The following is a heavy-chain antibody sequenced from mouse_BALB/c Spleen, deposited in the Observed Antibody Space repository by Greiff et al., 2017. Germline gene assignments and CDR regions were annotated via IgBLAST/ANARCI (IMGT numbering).Heavy chain of an antibody. Sequence: DVHLVESGPGLVKPFQSLSLTCTVTGYSITSDYAWNWIRQFPGNKLEWMGYISYSGSTSYNPSLKSRISITRDTSKNQFFLQLNSVTTEDTATYYCARSGRYDDYFDYWGQGTTLTVSS. CDR3: ARSGRYDDYFDY. V-gene: IGHV3-2*02. J-gene: IGHJ2*01. CDR2: ISYSGST. CDR1: GYSITSDYA. D-gene: IGHD2-14*01.